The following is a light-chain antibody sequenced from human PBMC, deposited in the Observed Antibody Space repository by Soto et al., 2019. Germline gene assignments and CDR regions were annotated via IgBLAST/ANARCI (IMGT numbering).Light chain of an antibody. Sequence: EIRMTQSPASLSVSVGDSATITCRASQGINNYLAWYQQKPGKAPVLLIYKASTIKSGVPSRFSGSGSGTEITLTISSLQPDDFATYYCQHYNSYSEAFGQGTKVDIK. CDR3: QHYNSYSEA. CDR2: KAS. V-gene: IGKV1-5*03. J-gene: IGKJ1*01. CDR1: QGINNY.